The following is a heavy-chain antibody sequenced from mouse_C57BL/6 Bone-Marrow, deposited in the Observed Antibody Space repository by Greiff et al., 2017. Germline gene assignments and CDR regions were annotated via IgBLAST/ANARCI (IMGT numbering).Heavy chain of an antibody. CDR2: ISTYYGDA. D-gene: IGHD2-13*01. V-gene: IGHV1-67*01. Sequence: VKLQEPGPELVRPGVSVKISCKGSGYTFTDYAMHWVKQSHAQSLEWIGVISTYYGDASYNQKFKDKATMTVDKSSSTAYMELARLISDDYAVYYCATKETTYGYFDDWGTGTTLTVSS. J-gene: IGHJ1*03. CDR3: ATKETTYGYFDD. CDR1: GYTFTDYA.